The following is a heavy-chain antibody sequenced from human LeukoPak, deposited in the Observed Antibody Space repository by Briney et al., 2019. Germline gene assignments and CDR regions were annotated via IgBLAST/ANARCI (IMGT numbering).Heavy chain of an antibody. CDR1: GYTFTGYY. D-gene: IGHD3-22*01. CDR3: ARKAITMIVAAFDY. V-gene: IGHV1-2*02. CDR2: INPNSGGT. J-gene: IGHJ4*02. Sequence: GASVNVSCKASGYTFTGYYMHWVRQAPGQGLEWMGWINPNSGGTNYAQKFQGRVTMTRETSISTAYMELSRLRSDDTAVYYCARKAITMIVAAFDYWGQGTLVTVSS.